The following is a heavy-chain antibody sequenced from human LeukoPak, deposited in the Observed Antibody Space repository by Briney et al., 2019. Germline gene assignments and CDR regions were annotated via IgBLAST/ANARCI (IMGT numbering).Heavy chain of an antibody. D-gene: IGHD6-25*01. V-gene: IGHV3-7*01. J-gene: IGHJ4*02. CDR1: GFTFSSYW. CDR2: IKRDGSEK. Sequence: GGSLRLSCAASGFTFSSYWMSWVRQAPGKGLEWVANIKRDGSEKYYVDSVKGRFTISRDNAKNSLYLQMNSLRVEDTAVYYCARDSSAGSSGFWGQGTLVTVSS. CDR3: ARDSSAGSSGF.